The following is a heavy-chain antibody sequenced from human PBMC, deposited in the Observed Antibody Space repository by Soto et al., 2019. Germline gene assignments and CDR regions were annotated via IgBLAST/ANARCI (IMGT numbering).Heavy chain of an antibody. CDR3: ACSRPNYYYYYGMDV. CDR1: GGSISSGGYS. Sequence: PSETLSLTCAVSGGSISSGGYSWSWIRQPPGKGLEWIGYIYYSGTTNYNPSLKSRLTISVDPSKNQFSLKLSSVTAADTAVYYCACSRPNYYYYYGMDVWGQGTTVTVSS. J-gene: IGHJ6*02. V-gene: IGHV4-61*08. CDR2: IYYSGTT. D-gene: IGHD3-10*02.